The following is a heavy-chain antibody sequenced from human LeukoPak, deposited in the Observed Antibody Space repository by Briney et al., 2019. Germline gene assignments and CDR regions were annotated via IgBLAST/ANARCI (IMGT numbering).Heavy chain of an antibody. CDR2: IYYSGST. Sequence: SETLSLTCTVSGGSISSSSYYWGWIRQPPGKGLEWIGSIYYSGSTYHNPSLKSRVTISVDTSKNQFSLKLSSVTAADTAVYYCARLYREMGSGYYLDYWGQGTLVTVSS. J-gene: IGHJ4*02. V-gene: IGHV4-39*01. CDR1: GGSISSSSYY. D-gene: IGHD3-22*01. CDR3: ARLYREMGSGYYLDY.